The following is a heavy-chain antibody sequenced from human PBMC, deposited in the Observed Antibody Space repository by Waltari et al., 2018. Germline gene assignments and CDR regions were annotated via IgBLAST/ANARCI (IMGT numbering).Heavy chain of an antibody. V-gene: IGHV1-8*02. D-gene: IGHD2-21*01. CDR3: ARGQDVFANFDYNWFDP. CDR1: GYTFLNYA. J-gene: IGHJ5*02. Sequence: QVQLVQSGAEVFKPGASVKVSCQASGYTFLNYAINWGRQAAGQGLEWMGWVNPNSGATAYAQRVQGRITMTWDTSISTAYMELSNLRSDDTAVLYCARGQDVFANFDYNWFDPWGQGTLVTVSS. CDR2: VNPNSGAT.